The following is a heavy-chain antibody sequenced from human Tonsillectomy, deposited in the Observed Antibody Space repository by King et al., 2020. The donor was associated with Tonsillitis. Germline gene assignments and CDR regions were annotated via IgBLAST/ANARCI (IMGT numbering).Heavy chain of an antibody. V-gene: IGHV1-2*02. CDR2: INPNSGGT. CDR1: GYTFTGYY. CDR3: ARDDIYDFWSGYGGWFDP. J-gene: IGHJ5*02. Sequence: QLVQSGAEVKKPGASVKVSCKASGYTFTGYYMHWVRQAPGQGLEWMGWINPNSGGTNYAQKFQGRVNMTRDTSISTAYMELSRLRSDDTAVYYCARDDIYDFWSGYGGWFDPWGQGTLVTVSS. D-gene: IGHD3-3*01.